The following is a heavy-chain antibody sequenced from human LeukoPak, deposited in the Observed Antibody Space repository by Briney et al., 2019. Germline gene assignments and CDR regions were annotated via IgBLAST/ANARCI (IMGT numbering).Heavy chain of an antibody. Sequence: ASVKVSCKASGYTFTSYGISWVRQAPGQGLEWMGWIRAYNGNTNYAQKLQGRVTMTTDTSTSTAYMELRSLRSDDTAVYYCARVGGYSGYEDYYYYGMDVWGKGTTVTVSS. CDR3: ARVGGYSGYEDYYYYGMDV. J-gene: IGHJ6*04. CDR2: IRAYNGNT. V-gene: IGHV1-18*04. D-gene: IGHD5-12*01. CDR1: GYTFTSYG.